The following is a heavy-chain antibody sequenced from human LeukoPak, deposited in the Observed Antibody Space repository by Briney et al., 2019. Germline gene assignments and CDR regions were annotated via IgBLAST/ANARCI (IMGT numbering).Heavy chain of an antibody. D-gene: IGHD3-22*01. V-gene: IGHV4-34*01. CDR2: INHSGST. CDR1: GGSFSGYY. J-gene: IGHJ6*02. CDR3: ARDVSYYDSTYYYGMDV. Sequence: SETLSLTCAVYGGSFSGYYWSWIRQPPGKGLEWIGEINHSGSTNYNPSLKSRVTISVDTSKNQFSLKLSSVTAADTAVYYCARDVSYYDSTYYYGMDVWGQGTTVTASS.